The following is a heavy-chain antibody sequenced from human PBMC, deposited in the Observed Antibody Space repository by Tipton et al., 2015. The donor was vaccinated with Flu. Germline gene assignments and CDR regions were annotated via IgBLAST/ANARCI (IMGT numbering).Heavy chain of an antibody. CDR1: GNSFTNYW. CDR3: ARRREAMADY. CDR2: VYPADSDT. D-gene: IGHD2-8*01. Sequence: QLVQSGAEVKKPGESLKISCKAIGNSFTNYWIGWVRQKTGKGLEWMGIVYPADSDTKYSPSFEGQVTISADKSRNTAYLQWNSLRASDTAMYYCARRREAMADYWGQGTLVTVSS. V-gene: IGHV5-51*03. J-gene: IGHJ4*02.